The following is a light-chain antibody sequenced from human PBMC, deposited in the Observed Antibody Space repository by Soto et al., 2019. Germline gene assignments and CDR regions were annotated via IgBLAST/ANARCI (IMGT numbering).Light chain of an antibody. CDR1: RSDVGAYNY. Sequence: QSALTQPASVSGSPGQSIAISCTGTRSDVGAYNYVSWYQQHPGKAPKLMISEVTNRPSGVSDRFSGSKSGNTASLTISGLQAEDEADYYCSSSTSRFTFVFGTGTKLT. V-gene: IGLV2-14*01. CDR2: EVT. CDR3: SSSTSRFTFV. J-gene: IGLJ1*01.